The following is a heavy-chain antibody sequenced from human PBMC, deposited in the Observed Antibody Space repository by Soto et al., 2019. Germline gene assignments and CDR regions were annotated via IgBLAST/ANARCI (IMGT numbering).Heavy chain of an antibody. Sequence: ASVKVSCKASGYTFTSYYMHWVRQAPGQGLEWMGIINPSGGSTSYAQKFQGRVTMTRDTSTSTVYMELSSLRSEDTAVYYCASKRGYSGYDLDFDYWGQGTLVTVSS. V-gene: IGHV1-46*01. CDR2: INPSGGST. CDR3: ASKRGYSGYDLDFDY. CDR1: GYTFTSYY. J-gene: IGHJ4*02. D-gene: IGHD5-12*01.